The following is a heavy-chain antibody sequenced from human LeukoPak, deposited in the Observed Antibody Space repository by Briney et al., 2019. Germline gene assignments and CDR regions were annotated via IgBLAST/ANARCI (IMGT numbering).Heavy chain of an antibody. D-gene: IGHD2/OR15-2a*01. Sequence: GGSLRLPCAASGFTFDDYAMHWVRQAPGKGLEWVSGIGWNSGSIGYADSVKGRFTISRDNAKNSLYLQMNSLRAEDMALYYCAKDIDSGFSGTPCYFDYWGQGTLVTVSS. V-gene: IGHV3-9*03. CDR3: AKDIDSGFSGTPCYFDY. J-gene: IGHJ4*02. CDR2: IGWNSGSI. CDR1: GFTFDDYA.